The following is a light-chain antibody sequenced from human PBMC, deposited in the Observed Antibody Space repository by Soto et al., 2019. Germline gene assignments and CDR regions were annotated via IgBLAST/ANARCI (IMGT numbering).Light chain of an antibody. CDR2: EVS. J-gene: IGLJ2*01. Sequence: QSVLTQPASVSGSLGQSITISCTGTSSDVGGHNYVSWYQQHPGKAPKLLIYEVSNRPSGVSNRFSGSKSGNTASLTISGLQAEDEADYYCSSYTSTSTLVVFGGGTKVTVL. CDR1: SSDVGGHNY. CDR3: SSYTSTSTLVV. V-gene: IGLV2-14*01.